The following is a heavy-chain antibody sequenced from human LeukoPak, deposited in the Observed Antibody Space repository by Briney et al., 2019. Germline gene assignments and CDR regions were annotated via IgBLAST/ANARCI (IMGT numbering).Heavy chain of an antibody. CDR1: GFTFSSYA. CDR2: ISYDGSNK. Sequence: GGSLRLSCAASGFTFSSYAMHWVRQAPGKGLEWVAVISYDGSNKYYADSVKGRFTISRDNSKNTLYLQMNSLRAEDTAVYYCARWGIAAAGTIAGYFDYWGQGTLVTVSS. D-gene: IGHD6-13*01. V-gene: IGHV3-30*04. CDR3: ARWGIAAAGTIAGYFDY. J-gene: IGHJ4*02.